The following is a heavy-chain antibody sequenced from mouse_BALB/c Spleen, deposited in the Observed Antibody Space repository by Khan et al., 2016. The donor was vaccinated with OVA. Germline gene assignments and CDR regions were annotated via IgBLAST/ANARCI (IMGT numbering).Heavy chain of an antibody. Sequence: EVQLQESGPSLVKPSQTLSLTCSVTGDSITSGYWCWIRKFPGNKLEYMGYIIYSGSTYYNPSLISRISIIRHTSKNQYSLQLTSVTPEDTATDYCARWTYRFAFVYWGQGTLVTVSA. CDR1: GDSITSGY. CDR2: IIYSGST. J-gene: IGHJ3*01. D-gene: IGHD2-14*01. V-gene: IGHV3-8*02. CDR3: ARWTYRFAFVY.